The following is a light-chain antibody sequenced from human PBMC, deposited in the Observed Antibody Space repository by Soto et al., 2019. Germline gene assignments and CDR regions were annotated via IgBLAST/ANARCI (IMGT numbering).Light chain of an antibody. CDR2: RNN. Sequence: QSVLTQSPSASGTPGQRVTISCSGSSSNIGSNYVYWYQQLPGTAPKLLIYRNNQRPSGVPDRFSGSKSGTSASLAISGLRSEDEAEYYCAAWDDSLSGVVFGGGTKLTVL. J-gene: IGLJ2*01. CDR3: AAWDDSLSGVV. V-gene: IGLV1-47*01. CDR1: SSNIGSNY.